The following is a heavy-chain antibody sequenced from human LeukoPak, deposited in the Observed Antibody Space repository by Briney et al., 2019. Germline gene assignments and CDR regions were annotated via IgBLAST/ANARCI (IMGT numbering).Heavy chain of an antibody. CDR3: AKSSGYDFLAFDD. Sequence: GGSLRLSCAASGFTFSSYAMSWVRQAPGKGLEWVSAMSGVGGHTYDSDSVKGRFTISRDNSKNTLYLQMNSLRAEDTAVYYCAKSSGYDFLAFDDWGQGTLVTVSS. CDR1: GFTFSSYA. CDR2: MSGVGGHT. D-gene: IGHD3-3*01. J-gene: IGHJ4*02. V-gene: IGHV3-23*01.